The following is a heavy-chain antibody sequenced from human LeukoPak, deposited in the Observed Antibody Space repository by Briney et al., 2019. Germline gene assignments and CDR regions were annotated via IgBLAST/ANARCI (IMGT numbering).Heavy chain of an antibody. CDR1: GGSISSYY. V-gene: IGHV4-59*01. CDR3: ARDVKEGRYYYYMDV. Sequence: SETLSLTCTVSGGSISSYYWSWTRQPPGKGLEWIGYIYYSGSTNYNPSLKSRVTISVDTSKNQFSLKLSSVTAADTAVYYCARDVKEGRYYYYMDVWGKGTTVTISS. CDR2: IYYSGST. J-gene: IGHJ6*03.